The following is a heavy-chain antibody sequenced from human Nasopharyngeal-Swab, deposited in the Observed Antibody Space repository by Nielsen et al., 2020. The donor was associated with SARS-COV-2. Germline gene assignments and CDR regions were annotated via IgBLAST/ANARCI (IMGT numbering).Heavy chain of an antibody. CDR3: ATESGGAVAHYGMDV. V-gene: IGHV1-24*01. Sequence: ASVKVSCKVSGYTLTELSMHWVRQAPGKGLEWMGGFDPEDGETIYAQKFQGRVTMPEDTSTDTAYMELSSLRSEDTAVYYCATESGGAVAHYGMDVWGQGTTVTVSS. CDR2: FDPEDGET. J-gene: IGHJ6*02. CDR1: GYTLTELS. D-gene: IGHD6-19*01.